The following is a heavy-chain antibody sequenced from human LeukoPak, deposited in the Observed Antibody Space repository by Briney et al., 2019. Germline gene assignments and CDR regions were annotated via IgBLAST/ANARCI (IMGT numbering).Heavy chain of an antibody. Sequence: PGRSLRLSCAASGFTFSSYGMHWVRQAPGKGLEWVAVISYDGSNKYYADSVKGRFTISRDNSKNTLYLQMNSLRAEDTAVYYCAKDSGYSYGSQLGGWGQGTLVTVSS. CDR3: AKDSGYSYGSQLGG. CDR1: GFTFSSYG. CDR2: ISYDGSNK. D-gene: IGHD5-18*01. J-gene: IGHJ4*02. V-gene: IGHV3-30*18.